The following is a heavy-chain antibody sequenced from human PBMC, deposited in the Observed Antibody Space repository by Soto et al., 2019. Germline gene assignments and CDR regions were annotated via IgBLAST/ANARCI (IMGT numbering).Heavy chain of an antibody. CDR1: GFTFSSYA. CDR2: ISGSGGST. V-gene: IGHV3-23*01. D-gene: IGHD2-15*01. CDR3: AKDVGYCSGGSCYFYYFDY. Sequence: SLRLSCAASGFTFSSYAMSWVRQAPGKGLEWVSAISGSGGSTYYADSVKGRFTISRDNSKNTLYLQMNSLRAEDTAVYYCAKDVGYCSGGSCYFYYFDYWGQGTLVTVSS. J-gene: IGHJ4*02.